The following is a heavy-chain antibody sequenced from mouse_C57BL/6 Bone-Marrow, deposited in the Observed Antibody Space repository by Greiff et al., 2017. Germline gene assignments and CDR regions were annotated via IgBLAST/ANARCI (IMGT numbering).Heavy chain of an antibody. D-gene: IGHD2-2*01. Sequence: EVQVVESGGGLVQPGGSMKLSCAASGFTFSDAWMDWVRQSPEKGLEWVAEIRNKANNHATYYAESVKGRFTISRDDSKSSVYLQMNSLRAEDTGIYYCTRAMVTRFAYWGQGTLVTVSA. CDR3: TRAMVTRFAY. CDR2: IRNKANNHAT. J-gene: IGHJ3*01. V-gene: IGHV6-6*01. CDR1: GFTFSDAW.